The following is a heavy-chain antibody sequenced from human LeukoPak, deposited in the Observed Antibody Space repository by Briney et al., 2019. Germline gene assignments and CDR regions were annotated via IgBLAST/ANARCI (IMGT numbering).Heavy chain of an antibody. Sequence: GGSLRLSCAASGFTFSSYAMSWVRQAPGKGLEWVSAISGSGGSTYYADSVKGRFTISRDNSKNTLYLQMNSLRAEDTAVYYCARGEVWFGELLSAPAFDIWGQGTMVTVSS. CDR3: ARGEVWFGELLSAPAFDI. CDR1: GFTFSSYA. D-gene: IGHD3-10*01. CDR2: ISGSGGST. V-gene: IGHV3-23*01. J-gene: IGHJ3*02.